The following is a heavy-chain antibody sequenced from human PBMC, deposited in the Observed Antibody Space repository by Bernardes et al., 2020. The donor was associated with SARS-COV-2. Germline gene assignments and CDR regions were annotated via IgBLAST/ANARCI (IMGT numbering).Heavy chain of an antibody. CDR3: AKEGMLTLSEASFDP. Sequence: GGSLRLSCAASGFMFNRYAMDWVRQAPGKGLEWVAAISGTGYSSWHADSVKGRFTISRDNSENTLYLQLNSLRAEDTAIYYCAKEGMLTLSEASFDPWGQGTLVTVSS. V-gene: IGHV3-23*01. CDR2: ISGTGYSS. D-gene: IGHD2-8*01. CDR1: GFMFNRYA. J-gene: IGHJ5*02.